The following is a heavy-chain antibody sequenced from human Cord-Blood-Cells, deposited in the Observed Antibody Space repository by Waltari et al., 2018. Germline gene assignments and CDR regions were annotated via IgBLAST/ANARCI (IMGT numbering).Heavy chain of an antibody. D-gene: IGHD5-12*01. Sequence: QVQLQQWGAGLLKPSETLSLTCAVYGGSFSGYYWSWIRQPPGKGRGWIGEINHSGSTNYHPSLKSRFTISVDTSKNQFSLKLSSVTAADTAVYYCARGPRYSGYDYYYYYGMDVWGQGTTVTVSS. CDR1: GGSFSGYY. V-gene: IGHV4-34*01. CDR2: INHSGST. J-gene: IGHJ6*02. CDR3: ARGPRYSGYDYYYYYGMDV.